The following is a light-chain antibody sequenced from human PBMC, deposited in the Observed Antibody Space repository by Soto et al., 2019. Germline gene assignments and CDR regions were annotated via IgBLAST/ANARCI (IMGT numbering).Light chain of an antibody. CDR1: QSVSSSY. CDR3: QQYGSSPRT. Sequence: EIVLTQSPGTLSLSPGERATLSCRASQSVSSSYLAWYQQKPGQAPRLLIYGASSRATGIPDSFSGSGSGTDFTLTISRLEPEAFAVYYCQQYGSSPRTFGQGTKVEIK. CDR2: GAS. V-gene: IGKV3-20*01. J-gene: IGKJ1*01.